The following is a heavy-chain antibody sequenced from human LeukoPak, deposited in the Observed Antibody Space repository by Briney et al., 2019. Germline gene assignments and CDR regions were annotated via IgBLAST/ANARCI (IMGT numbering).Heavy chain of an antibody. CDR2: STGCGDTT. CDR1: GFTFNSYA. CDR3: AKERSEVVVAATNY. Sequence: GGSLRLSCVASGFTFNSYAMTWVRQAPRKGLEWVSSSTGCGDTTFYVESVRGRFTISRDNSKNTLSLQINSLRAEDTAVYYCAKERSEVVVAATNYWGQGTLVTVSS. D-gene: IGHD2-15*01. V-gene: IGHV3-23*01. J-gene: IGHJ4*02.